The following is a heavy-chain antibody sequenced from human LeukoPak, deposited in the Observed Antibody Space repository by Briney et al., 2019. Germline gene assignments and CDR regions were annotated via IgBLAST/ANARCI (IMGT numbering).Heavy chain of an antibody. Sequence: ASVKVSCKASGYTFTDYHMHWVRQAPGQGLEWLGWINPNNGGTNYAQKFQGRVTMTRDTSISTAYMELSSLRSDDTAVYYCARDRGGGLGTYYILYWGLGSLVTVSS. CDR1: GYTFTDYH. J-gene: IGHJ4*02. V-gene: IGHV1-2*02. CDR3: ARDRGGGLGTYYILY. CDR2: INPNNGGT. D-gene: IGHD3-10*01.